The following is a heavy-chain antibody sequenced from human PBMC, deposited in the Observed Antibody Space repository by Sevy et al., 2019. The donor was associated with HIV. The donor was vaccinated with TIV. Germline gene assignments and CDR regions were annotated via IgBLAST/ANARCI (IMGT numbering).Heavy chain of an antibody. CDR3: ARELLSSGSSYYYYYGMDV. V-gene: IGHV3-48*03. J-gene: IGHJ6*02. D-gene: IGHD3-22*01. CDR1: GFTFSSYE. Sequence: LSLSCAASGFTFSSYEMNWVRQAPGKGLEWVSYISSSGSTIYYADSVKGRFTISRDNAKNSLYLQMNSLRAEDTAVYYCARELLSSGSSYYYYYGMDVWGQGTTVTVSS. CDR2: ISSSGSTI.